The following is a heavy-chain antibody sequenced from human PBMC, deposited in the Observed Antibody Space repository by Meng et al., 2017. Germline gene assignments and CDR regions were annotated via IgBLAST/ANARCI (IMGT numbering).Heavy chain of an antibody. CDR3: ARGVVYAISYFDY. V-gene: IGHV6-1*01. Sequence: PLQSGPGLVKPSKTTSFTGANSGESVASNSAAWTWISQSPSRGLEWLGRTYYRSKWSNDYAVSGKSRITINPDTSTNQFSRQRNSVTPEDTTVYYCARGVVYAISYFDYWGQGTLVTVSS. CDR2: TYYRSKWSN. D-gene: IGHD2-8*02. CDR1: GESVASNSAA. J-gene: IGHJ4*02.